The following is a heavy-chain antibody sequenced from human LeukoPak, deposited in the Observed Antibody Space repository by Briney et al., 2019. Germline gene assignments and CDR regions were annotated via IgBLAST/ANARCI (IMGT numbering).Heavy chain of an antibody. CDR2: ISSSGSTI. D-gene: IGHD6-13*01. CDR3: LGQQLGFDY. V-gene: IGHV3-48*03. J-gene: IGHJ4*02. Sequence: PGGSLRLSCAASGFTFSSYEMNWVRQAPGKGLEWVSYISSSGSTIYYADSVKGRFTISRDNAKNSLCLQMNSLRAEDTAVYYCLGQQLGFDYWGQGTLVTVSS. CDR1: GFTFSSYE.